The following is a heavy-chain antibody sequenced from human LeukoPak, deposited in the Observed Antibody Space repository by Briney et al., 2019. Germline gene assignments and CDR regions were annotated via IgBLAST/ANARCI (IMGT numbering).Heavy chain of an antibody. CDR3: ANILGASYSGFDYGDY. CDR2: IENDESDK. V-gene: IGHV3-30*02. D-gene: IGHD5-12*01. Sequence: PGGSLRLSCAASGFTLSYYGMHWVRQAPGKGLEWVAFIENDESDKYYADSVKGRFTISRDNSKNTLYLQMNSLRAVDTAVYCCANILGASYSGFDYGDYWGQGTLVTVSS. CDR1: GFTLSYYG. J-gene: IGHJ4*02.